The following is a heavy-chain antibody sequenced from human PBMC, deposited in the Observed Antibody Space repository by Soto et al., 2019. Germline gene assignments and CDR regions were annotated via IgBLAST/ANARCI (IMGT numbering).Heavy chain of an antibody. CDR2: IYPGDSDT. CDR3: ARRAPLSDDAFDV. CDR1: GYSFNTNW. Sequence: ESLKISCKGSGYSFNTNWVAWVRQMPGKGLEWMGIIYPGDSDTRYSPSFQGQVTISADKSTSTAYLQWSSLKASDTAMYYCARRAPLSDDAFDVWGQGTMVTVSS. V-gene: IGHV5-51*01. J-gene: IGHJ3*01.